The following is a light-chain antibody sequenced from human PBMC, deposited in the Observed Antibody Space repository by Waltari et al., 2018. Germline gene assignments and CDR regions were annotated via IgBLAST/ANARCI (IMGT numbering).Light chain of an antibody. CDR3: QTWGTGWV. Sequence: QLVLTQSPSSSASLGASVKLTCTLSRGRINSAIARHQQQPGKGPRFLMKLNRDGSHNKGDGIPDRFSGSTSGAERYLTISSLQSEDEAAYYCQTWGTGWVFGGGTKLTVL. CDR2: LNRDGSH. CDR1: RGRINSA. V-gene: IGLV4-69*01. J-gene: IGLJ3*02.